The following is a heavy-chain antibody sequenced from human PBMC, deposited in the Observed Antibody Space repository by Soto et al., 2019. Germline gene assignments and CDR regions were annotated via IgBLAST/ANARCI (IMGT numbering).Heavy chain of an antibody. D-gene: IGHD3-3*01. Sequence: PGGSLRLSCSASGFTFSSYAMHWVSQAPGKGLEYVSAISSNGGSTYYADSVKGRFTISRDNSKNTLYLQMSSLRAEDTAVYYCVKPGDYDFWSGPKVPNTYGMDVWGQGTTVTVSS. CDR2: ISSNGGST. J-gene: IGHJ6*02. CDR3: VKPGDYDFWSGPKVPNTYGMDV. CDR1: GFTFSSYA. V-gene: IGHV3-64D*06.